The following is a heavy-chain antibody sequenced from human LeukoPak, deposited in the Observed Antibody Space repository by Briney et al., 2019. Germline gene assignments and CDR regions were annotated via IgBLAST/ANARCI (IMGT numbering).Heavy chain of an antibody. Sequence: PSETLSLTCTVSGYSISSGYYWGWIRQPPGKGLEWIGSIYHSGSTYYNPSLKSRVTISVDTSKNQFSLKLSSVTAADTAVYYCASPGRSEFWSGYYTGMAPYFDYWGQGTLVTVSS. CDR3: ASPGRSEFWSGYYTGMAPYFDY. CDR1: GYSISSGYY. J-gene: IGHJ4*02. D-gene: IGHD3-3*01. CDR2: IYHSGST. V-gene: IGHV4-38-2*02.